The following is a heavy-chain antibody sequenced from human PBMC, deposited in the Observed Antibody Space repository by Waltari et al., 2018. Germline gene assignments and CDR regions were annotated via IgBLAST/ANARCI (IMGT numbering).Heavy chain of an antibody. CDR1: GGSFSGYY. Sequence: QVQLQQWGAGLLKPSETLSLTCAVYGGSFSGYYWRWIRQPPGKGPEWIGEINHSGSTNYNPSLKSRVTISVDTSKNQFSLKLSSVTAADTAVYYCARGAYNYVWGSYRYYHGMDVWGQGTTVTVSS. V-gene: IGHV4-34*01. CDR3: ARGAYNYVWGSYRYYHGMDV. D-gene: IGHD3-16*02. CDR2: INHSGST. J-gene: IGHJ6*02.